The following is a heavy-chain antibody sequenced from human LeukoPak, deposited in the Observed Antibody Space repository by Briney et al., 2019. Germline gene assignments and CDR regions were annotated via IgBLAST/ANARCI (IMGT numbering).Heavy chain of an antibody. CDR1: GGSISSYY. Sequence: PSETLSLTCTVSGGSISSYYRSWIRQPPGKGLEWIGYIYYSGSTNYNPSLKSRVTISVDTSKNQFSLKLSSVTAADTAVYYCARQRSSRIDYWGQGTLVTVSS. CDR2: IYYSGST. D-gene: IGHD6-13*01. J-gene: IGHJ4*02. V-gene: IGHV4-59*08. CDR3: ARQRSSRIDY.